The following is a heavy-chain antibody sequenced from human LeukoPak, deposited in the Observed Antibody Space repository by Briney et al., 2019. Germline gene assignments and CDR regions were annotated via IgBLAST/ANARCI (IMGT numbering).Heavy chain of an antibody. V-gene: IGHV3-21*01. Sequence: GGSLRLSCAASGFTFSSYSMNWVRQAPGKGLEWVSSISSSSSYIYYADSVKGRFTISRDNAKNSLYLQMNSLTAEDTAVYYCAISEGRSGYYLEVDYWGQGTLVTVSS. CDR2: ISSSSSYI. D-gene: IGHD3-22*01. CDR3: AISEGRSGYYLEVDY. J-gene: IGHJ4*02. CDR1: GFTFSSYS.